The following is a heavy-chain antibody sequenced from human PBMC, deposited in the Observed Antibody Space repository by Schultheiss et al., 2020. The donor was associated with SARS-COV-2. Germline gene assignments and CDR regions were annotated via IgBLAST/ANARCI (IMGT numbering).Heavy chain of an antibody. CDR3: ASRIAAAGWYYFDY. D-gene: IGHD6-13*01. V-gene: IGHV4-4*02. Sequence: GSLRLSCAVSGGSISSSNWWSWVRQPPGKGLEWIGEIYHSGSTNYNPSLKSRVTISVDKSKNQFSLKLSSVTAADTAVYYCASRIAAAGWYYFDYWGQGTLVTVSS. J-gene: IGHJ4*02. CDR2: IYHSGST. CDR1: GGSISSSNW.